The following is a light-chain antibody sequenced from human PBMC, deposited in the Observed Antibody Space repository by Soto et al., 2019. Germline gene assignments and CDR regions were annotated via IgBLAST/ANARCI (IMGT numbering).Light chain of an antibody. CDR1: QSISSS. V-gene: IGKV1-39*01. CDR3: QQSFNLPRT. J-gene: IGKJ1*01. Sequence: DIQMTQSPSSLSASVGETITRTCRASQSISSSLNWFQHSPGQPPKLLLFAASNLHAGVPPRFSGSGSGTSFSLTIRSLQPEDFATYYCQQSFNLPRTFGPGTKVDIK. CDR2: AAS.